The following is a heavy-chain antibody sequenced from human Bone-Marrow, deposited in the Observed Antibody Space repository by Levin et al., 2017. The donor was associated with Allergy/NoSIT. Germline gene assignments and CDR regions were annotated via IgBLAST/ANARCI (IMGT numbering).Heavy chain of an antibody. V-gene: IGHV3-7*01. CDR3: VRYRRGANYYFDY. D-gene: IGHD1-1*01. Sequence: PGGSLRLSCGASGFSFSNYFMGWVRQAPGKGLEWVANIKEDGSAKYYVDSVKGRFTISRDNAKNSQYLQMNSLRAEDTAVYFCVRYRRGANYYFDYWGQGTLVTVSS. J-gene: IGHJ4*02. CDR1: GFSFSNYF. CDR2: IKEDGSAK.